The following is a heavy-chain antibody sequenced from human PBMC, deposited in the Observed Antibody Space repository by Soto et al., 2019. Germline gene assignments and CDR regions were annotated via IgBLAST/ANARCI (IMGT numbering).Heavy chain of an antibody. V-gene: IGHV4-59*11. Sequence: XEILSLTCTVSGGSISGHYWSWIRQPPGKGLEWIGYIFYSVSTNYNPSLRSRVTISVDTSKNQFSLKLSSVTTADTAMYYCARVGSSGWSPDYWGQGTLVTVSS. CDR2: IFYSVST. CDR1: GGSISGHY. J-gene: IGHJ4*02. D-gene: IGHD6-19*01. CDR3: ARVGSSGWSPDY.